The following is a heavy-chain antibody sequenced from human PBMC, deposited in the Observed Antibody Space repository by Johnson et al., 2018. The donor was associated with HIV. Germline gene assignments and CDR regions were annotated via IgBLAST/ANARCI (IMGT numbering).Heavy chain of an antibody. CDR1: GFTFSSYG. CDR2: ISYDGSNK. V-gene: IGHV3-30*19. Sequence: QMLLVESGGGVVQPGRSLRLSCAASGFTFSSYGMHWVRQAPGKGLEWVALISYDGSNKNYADSVKGRFTISRDNSKDMLYLQMNSLRAEDTAVYYCAKERHLGRAFDIWGLGTVFTVSS. J-gene: IGHJ3*02. CDR3: AKERHLGRAFDI.